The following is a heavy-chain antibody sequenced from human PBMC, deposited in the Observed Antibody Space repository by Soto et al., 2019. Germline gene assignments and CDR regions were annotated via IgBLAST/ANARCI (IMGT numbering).Heavy chain of an antibody. Sequence: PGESLKISCKGSGFSFTSHWIAWVRQMPGKGLECMGIIYPRDSDTRYNPSFQGQITISVDSSISTAYLQWSSLKTSDTAFYYRAKTLVAGAFDIWGQGTMVTVSS. CDR2: IYPRDSDT. D-gene: IGHD2-8*02. J-gene: IGHJ3*02. CDR1: GFSFTSHW. CDR3: AKTLVAGAFDI. V-gene: IGHV5-51*01.